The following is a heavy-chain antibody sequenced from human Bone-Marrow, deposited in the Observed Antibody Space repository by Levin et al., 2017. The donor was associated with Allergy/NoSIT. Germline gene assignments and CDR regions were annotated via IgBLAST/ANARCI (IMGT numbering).Heavy chain of an antibody. CDR3: AHTDTTMSFFDY. D-gene: IGHD3-22*01. J-gene: IGHJ4*02. CDR1: SLTTTGVG. CDR2: IFWNDDK. Sequence: SLTTTGVGVGWFRQPPGKPLEWLSLIFWNDDKFDNPFLKSRLAITKDLSKRQVVLTMTDMDPVDAGTYFCAHTDTTMSFFDYWGQGVLVTVSS. V-gene: IGHV2-5*01.